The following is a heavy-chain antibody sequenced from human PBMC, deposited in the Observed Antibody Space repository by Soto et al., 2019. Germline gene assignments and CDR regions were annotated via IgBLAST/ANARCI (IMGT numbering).Heavy chain of an antibody. V-gene: IGHV3-15*01. D-gene: IGHD2-2*03. CDR1: GFTFSNAW. CDR3: TTGLGIVVVPAANDAFDI. Sequence: SLRLSCAASGFTFSNAWMSWVRQAPGKGLEWVGRIKSKTDGGTTDYAAPVKGRFTISRDDSKNTLYLQMNSLKTEDTAVYYCTTGLGIVVVPAANDAFDIWGQGTMVTVSS. CDR2: IKSKTDGGTT. J-gene: IGHJ3*02.